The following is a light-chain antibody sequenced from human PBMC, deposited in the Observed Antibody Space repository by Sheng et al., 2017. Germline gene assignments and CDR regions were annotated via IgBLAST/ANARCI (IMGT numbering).Light chain of an antibody. CDR2: GAS. Sequence: DIQMTQSPSSLSASVGDRVTITCRASQDISGSLAWYQQKSGKAPKLLLYGASRLERGVPSRFRGSGSGTDYTLTISSLQPEDFASYFCQHYYNTPFTFGQGTRLEIK. J-gene: IGKJ5*01. CDR3: QHYYNTPFT. V-gene: IGKV1-NL1*01. CDR1: QDISGS.